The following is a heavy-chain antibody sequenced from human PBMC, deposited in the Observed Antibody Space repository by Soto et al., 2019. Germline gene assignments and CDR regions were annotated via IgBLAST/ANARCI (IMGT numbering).Heavy chain of an antibody. CDR1: GFTFSAYW. J-gene: IGHJ4*02. Sequence: VQLVQSGAEVKKPGGSLRLSCAASGFTFSAYWMHWVRQAPGKGLVWVSRISSDGSSTTYADCAEDRFIISRDNAKNTLYLQLNSLRAEDTAVYYCARGSRGYSYGYNDYWGQGTLVSVSS. V-gene: IGHV3-74*02. CDR3: ARGSRGYSYGYNDY. CDR2: ISSDGSST. D-gene: IGHD5-18*01.